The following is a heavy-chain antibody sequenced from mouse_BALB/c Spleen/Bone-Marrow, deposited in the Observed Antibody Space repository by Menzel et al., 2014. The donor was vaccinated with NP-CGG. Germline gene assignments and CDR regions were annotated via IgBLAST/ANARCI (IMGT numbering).Heavy chain of an antibody. CDR2: ILPGSGST. CDR3: VLYGSMYRSYAMDY. Sequence: QVQLQQSGAELMKPGASVKISCKATGYTFSSYWIEWVKQRPGHGLEWIGEILPGSGSTNYNEKFKGKATLTADRSSNTAYMNLNNLTAEDSAVYFCVLYGSMYRSYAMDYWGQGTSVTVSS. CDR1: GYTFSSYW. V-gene: IGHV1-9*01. D-gene: IGHD1-1*01. J-gene: IGHJ4*01.